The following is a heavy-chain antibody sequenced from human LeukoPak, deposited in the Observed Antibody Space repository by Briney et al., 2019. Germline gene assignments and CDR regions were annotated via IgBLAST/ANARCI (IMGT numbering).Heavy chain of an antibody. CDR1: GFTVSSNY. J-gene: IGHJ4*02. Sequence: GGSLRLSCAASGFTVSSNYMSWVRQAPGKGLEWVSVIYSGGSTYYADSVKGRFTISRDNSKNTLYLQMNSLRAEDTAVYYCARDSSSGYYYYFDYWGQGTLSPSPQ. CDR3: ARDSSSGYYYYFDY. V-gene: IGHV3-53*01. CDR2: IYSGGST. D-gene: IGHD3-22*01.